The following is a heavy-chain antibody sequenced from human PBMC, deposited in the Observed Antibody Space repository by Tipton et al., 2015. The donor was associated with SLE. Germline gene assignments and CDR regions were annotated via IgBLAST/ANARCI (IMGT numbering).Heavy chain of an antibody. D-gene: IGHD3-10*01. CDR2: ISSSSSYT. V-gene: IGHV3-21*05. CDR1: GFTFSSYG. Sequence: SLRLSCAASGFTFSSYGMHWVRQAPGKGLEWVSYISSSSSYTNYADSVKGRFTISRDNAKNSLYLQMNSLRAEDTAVYYCARSQTHVGLAFDIWGQGTMATVSS. J-gene: IGHJ3*02. CDR3: ARSQTHVGLAFDI.